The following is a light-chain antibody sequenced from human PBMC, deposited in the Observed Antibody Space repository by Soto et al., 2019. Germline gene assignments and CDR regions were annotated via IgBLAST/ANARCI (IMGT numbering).Light chain of an antibody. CDR1: QTISSW. CDR2: KAS. V-gene: IGKV1-5*03. CDR3: QHYNSYSEA. Sequence: EMPPSPSTLSGSVVDRVTITFRASQTISSWLAWYQQKPGKAPKLLIYKASTLKSGVPSRFSGSGSGTEFTLTISSLQPDEFATYDGQHYNSYSEAFGQGTKVDIK. J-gene: IGKJ1*01.